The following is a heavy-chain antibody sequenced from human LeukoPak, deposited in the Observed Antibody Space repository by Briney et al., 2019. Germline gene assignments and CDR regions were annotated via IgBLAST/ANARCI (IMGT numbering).Heavy chain of an antibody. V-gene: IGHV3-21*01. CDR1: GFTFSSYS. J-gene: IGHJ5*02. CDR2: ITTSSSYI. D-gene: IGHD6-13*01. CDR3: ARDPAAAGTVWLDP. Sequence: GGSLRLSCVASGFTFSSYSMNWVRQAPGKGLEWVSSITTSSSYIYYTDSVRGRFTISRDDAKNSLYLQMNSLRAEDTAVYYCARDPAAAGTVWLDPWGQGTLVTVSS.